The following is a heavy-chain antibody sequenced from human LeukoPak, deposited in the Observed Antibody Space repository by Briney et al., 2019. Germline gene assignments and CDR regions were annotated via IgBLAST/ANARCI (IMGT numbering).Heavy chain of an antibody. CDR3: ARQTGHRGYSYLQAFDI. J-gene: IGHJ3*02. V-gene: IGHV1-69*05. CDR1: GGTFSSYA. Sequence: AASVKVSCKASGGTFSSYAISWVRQAPGQGLEWMGRIIPIFGTANYAQKFQGRVTITTDESTSTAYMELSSLRSEDTAVYYCARQTGHRGYSYLQAFDIWGQGTMVTGSS. D-gene: IGHD5-18*01. CDR2: IIPIFGTA.